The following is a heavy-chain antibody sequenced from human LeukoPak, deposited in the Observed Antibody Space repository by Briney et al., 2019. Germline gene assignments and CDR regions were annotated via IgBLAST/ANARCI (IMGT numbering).Heavy chain of an antibody. J-gene: IGHJ4*02. D-gene: IGHD3-3*01. CDR2: IKHDGSEK. CDR1: GFIFTGYF. V-gene: IGHV3-7*01. Sequence: GGSLRLSCAAPGFIFTGYFMSWVRQAPGKGLEWVASIKHDGSEKYYVDSVRGRFTISRDNTKNLLYLQMSSLRAEDTAVYYCATDRGWRTSGYYLYYFEYWGQGTLVTFSS. CDR3: ATDRGWRTSGYYLYYFEY.